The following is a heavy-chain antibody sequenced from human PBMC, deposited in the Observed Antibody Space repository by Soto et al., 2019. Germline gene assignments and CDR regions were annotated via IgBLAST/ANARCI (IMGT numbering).Heavy chain of an antibody. V-gene: IGHV3-33*06. Sequence: PGGSLSRSFAASGFNFSKFGMYWVRQAPGKGLEWVAVIWYDGSQKYYADSVKGRFTISRDNSNNTLYLQMSSLRAEDTAVYYCAKEVCGIYTFGRPLDNWGHGTLVTVSS. CDR2: IWYDGSQK. CDR1: GFNFSKFG. J-gene: IGHJ4*01. D-gene: IGHD3-16*01. CDR3: AKEVCGIYTFGRPLDN.